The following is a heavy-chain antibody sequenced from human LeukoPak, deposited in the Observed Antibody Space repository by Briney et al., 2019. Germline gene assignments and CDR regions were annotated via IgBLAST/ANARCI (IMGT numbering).Heavy chain of an antibody. J-gene: IGHJ4*02. Sequence: SETLSLTCAVSGYSISSGYYWGWIRQPAGKGLEWIGRIYTSGSTNYNPSLKSRVTMSVDTSKNQFSLKLSSVTAADTAVYYCARDASSGHTYYFDYWGQGTLVTVSS. CDR3: ARDASSGHTYYFDY. V-gene: IGHV4-4*07. D-gene: IGHD6-19*01. CDR2: IYTSGST. CDR1: GYSISSGYY.